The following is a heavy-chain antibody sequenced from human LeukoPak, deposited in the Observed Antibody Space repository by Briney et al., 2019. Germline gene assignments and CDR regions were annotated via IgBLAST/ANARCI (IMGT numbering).Heavy chain of an antibody. J-gene: IGHJ4*02. Sequence: PGGSLRLSCAASGFTVSSCYMSWVRQAPGKGLEWVSVLYSDGSTFYADSVKGRFTISRDNSKNTLHLQMNSLRAEDTAVYYYAKDYSGYDPYYFDYWGQGTLVTVSS. CDR2: LYSDGST. CDR3: AKDYSGYDPYYFDY. CDR1: GFTVSSCY. D-gene: IGHD5-12*01. V-gene: IGHV3-53*01.